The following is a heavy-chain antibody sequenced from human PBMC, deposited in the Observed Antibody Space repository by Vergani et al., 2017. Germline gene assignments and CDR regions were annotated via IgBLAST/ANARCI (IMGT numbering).Heavy chain of an antibody. D-gene: IGHD2-2*01. CDR2: IYYSGST. Sequence: QLQLQESGPGLVKPSETLSLTCTVSGGSISSSSYYWGWIRQPPGKGLEWIGSIYYSGSTYYNPSLKSRVTMSVDTSKNQFSLKLSSVTAADTAVYYCARELRNSIVVVPTRFDPWGQGTLVTVSS. CDR3: ARELRNSIVVVPTRFDP. V-gene: IGHV4-39*07. J-gene: IGHJ5*02. CDR1: GGSISSSSYY.